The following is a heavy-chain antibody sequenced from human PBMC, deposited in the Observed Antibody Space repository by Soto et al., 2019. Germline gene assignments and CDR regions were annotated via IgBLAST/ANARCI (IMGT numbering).Heavy chain of an antibody. CDR3: ARAEVARGSGKEFDR. Sequence: QVQLQESGPGLVKPSETLSLTCTVSGGSISSYYWSWIRQPPGKGLEWIGYIYYSGSTNYNPSLKSRVTISVDTSKNQCSLKLSSVTAAATAVYYCARAEVARGSGKEFDRWGQGTLVTVSS. CDR2: IYYSGST. J-gene: IGHJ5*02. V-gene: IGHV4-59*01. CDR1: GGSISSYY. D-gene: IGHD3-10*01.